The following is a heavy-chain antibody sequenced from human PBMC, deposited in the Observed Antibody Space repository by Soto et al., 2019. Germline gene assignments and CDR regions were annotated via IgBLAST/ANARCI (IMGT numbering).Heavy chain of an antibody. V-gene: IGHV4-34*01. CDR1: GGSFSGYY. CDR2: INHSGST. J-gene: IGHJ4*02. Sequence: QVQLQQWGAGLLKPSETLSLTCAVYGGSFSGYYWSWIRQPPGKGLEWIGEINHSGSTNYNPSLKSRVTISVDTSKNQFSLKLSSVTAADTAVYYCARITGNTSGESFDYWGQGTLVTVSS. CDR3: ARITGNTSGESFDY. D-gene: IGHD1-20*01.